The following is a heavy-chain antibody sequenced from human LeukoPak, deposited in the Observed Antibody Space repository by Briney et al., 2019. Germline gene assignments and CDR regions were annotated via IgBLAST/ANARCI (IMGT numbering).Heavy chain of an antibody. CDR1: GGSISSGDYY. CDR2: IYYSGST. J-gene: IGHJ5*02. V-gene: IGHV4-30-4*08. D-gene: IGHD6-19*01. CDR3: ASTPRTGYSSGWYEGWFDP. Sequence: PSQTLSLTCTVSGGSISSGDYYWSWIRQPPGKGLEWIGYIYYSGSTYYNPSLKSRVTISVDTSKNQFSLKLSSVTAADTAVYYCASTPRTGYSSGWYEGWFDPWGQGTLVTVSS.